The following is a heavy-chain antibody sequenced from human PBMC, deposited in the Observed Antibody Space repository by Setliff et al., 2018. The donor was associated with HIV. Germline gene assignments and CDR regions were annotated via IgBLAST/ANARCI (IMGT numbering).Heavy chain of an antibody. CDR3: VRDRGDATIFSWGHYFDY. CDR1: GYTFTNYH. CDR2: INPSSGGT. J-gene: IGHJ4*02. Sequence: ASVKVSCKASGYTFTNYHMHWVRQAPGQGLEWMGVINPSSGGTHYAQKFQGRVTMARDTSTTTVYMDLSSLTSEDTAVYFCVRDRGDATIFSWGHYFDYWGPGTLVTVSS. D-gene: IGHD3-3*01. V-gene: IGHV1-46*01.